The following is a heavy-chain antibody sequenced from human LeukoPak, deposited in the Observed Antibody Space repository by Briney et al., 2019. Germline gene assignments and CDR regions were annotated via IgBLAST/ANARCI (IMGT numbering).Heavy chain of an antibody. V-gene: IGHV1-69*01. CDR2: IIPIFGTA. CDR3: ARSRTIFGVGYYMDA. Sequence: SVKVSCKASGGTFSSYAISWVRQAPGQGLEWMGGIIPIFGTANYAQKFQGRVTITADESTSTAYMELSSLRSEDTAVYYCARSRTIFGVGYYMDAWGKGTTVTVSS. J-gene: IGHJ6*03. D-gene: IGHD3-3*01. CDR1: GGTFSSYA.